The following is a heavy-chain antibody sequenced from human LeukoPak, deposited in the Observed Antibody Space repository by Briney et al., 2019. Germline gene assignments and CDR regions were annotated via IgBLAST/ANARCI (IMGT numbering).Heavy chain of an antibody. CDR1: GFTFSDYY. V-gene: IGHV3-11*01. D-gene: IGHD3-16*01. CDR3: ARGKDDYDQLAEYFQH. J-gene: IGHJ1*01. CDR2: ISSSGSTI. Sequence: GGSLRLSCAASGFTFSDYYMSWIRQAPGKGLEWVSYISSSGSTIYYADSVKGRFTISRDNAKNSLYLQMNSLRAEDTAVYYCARGKDDYDQLAEYFQHWGQGTLVTVSS.